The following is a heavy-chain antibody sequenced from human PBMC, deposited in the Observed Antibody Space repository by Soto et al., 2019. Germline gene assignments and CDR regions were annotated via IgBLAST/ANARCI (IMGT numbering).Heavy chain of an antibody. CDR1: GFTFSSYA. V-gene: IGHV3-23*01. CDR2: ISGSGGST. D-gene: IGHD6-19*01. CDR3: AKDYVGGREPGIAVEVY. J-gene: IGHJ4*02. Sequence: GGSLRLSCAASGFTFSSYAMSWVRQAPGKGLEWVSAISGSGGSTYYADSVKGRFTISRDNSKNTLYLQMNSLRAEDTAVYYCAKDYVGGREPGIAVEVYWGQGTLVTVSS.